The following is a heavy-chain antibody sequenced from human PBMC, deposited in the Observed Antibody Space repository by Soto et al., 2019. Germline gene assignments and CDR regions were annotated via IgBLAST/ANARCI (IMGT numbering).Heavy chain of an antibody. J-gene: IGHJ6*02. Sequence: EVKLVESGGGLVTPGGPLRLSCAASGFTFSNAWMNWVRQAPGKGLEWVGLIKMKSEGATRHYAAPVNGRFTISRDDSKSTLYLQMSSLKTEDTAVYYCTTLGSHYYYHNFDVWGQGTTVTVSS. CDR1: GFTFSNAW. CDR2: IKMKSEGATR. V-gene: IGHV3-15*07. CDR3: TTLGSHYYYHNFDV.